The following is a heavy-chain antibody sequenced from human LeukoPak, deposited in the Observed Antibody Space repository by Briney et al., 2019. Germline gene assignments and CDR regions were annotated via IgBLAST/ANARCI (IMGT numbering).Heavy chain of an antibody. CDR3: ASSMVRGEYYYYYGMDV. D-gene: IGHD3-10*01. Sequence: GGSLRLSCAASGFTFSSYSMTWVRQAPGKGLEWVSYISSSSTIYYADSVKGRFTISRDNAKNSLYLQMNSLRAEDTAVYYCASSMVRGEYYYYYGMDVWGQGTTVTVSS. J-gene: IGHJ6*02. CDR1: GFTFSSYS. CDR2: ISSSSTI. V-gene: IGHV3-48*01.